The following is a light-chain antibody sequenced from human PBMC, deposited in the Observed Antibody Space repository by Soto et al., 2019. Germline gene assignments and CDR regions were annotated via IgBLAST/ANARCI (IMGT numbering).Light chain of an antibody. J-gene: IGLJ3*02. CDR1: NGDRYDL. CDR2: VDSSGNN. Sequence: QPFLTQSSSASSSPGSPVKLPLPLNNGDRYDLIAWQQQHPGKAPRYLMKVDSSGNNKKASGVPDRFSGSSSGSDRYLTISNLQSEDEADYYCETWDTYTRVFGGGTQLTVL. CDR3: ETWDTYTRV. V-gene: IGLV4-60*03.